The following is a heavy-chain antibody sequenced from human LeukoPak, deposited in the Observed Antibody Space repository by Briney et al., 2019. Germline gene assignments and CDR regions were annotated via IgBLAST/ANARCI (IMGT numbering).Heavy chain of an antibody. Sequence: SETLSLTCTVSGGSINSSSYYWGWVRQPPGKGLEWIGSIYYSGSTYYNPSLKSRVTISVGTSKNQFSLKLSSVTAADTAVYYCARKYSGYDLSYFDYWGQGTLVTVSS. D-gene: IGHD5-12*01. CDR3: ARKYSGYDLSYFDY. V-gene: IGHV4-39*01. J-gene: IGHJ4*02. CDR1: GGSINSSSYY. CDR2: IYYSGST.